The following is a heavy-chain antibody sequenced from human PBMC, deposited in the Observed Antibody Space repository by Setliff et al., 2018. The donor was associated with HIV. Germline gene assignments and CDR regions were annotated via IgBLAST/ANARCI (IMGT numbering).Heavy chain of an antibody. V-gene: IGHV4-39*01. CDR3: ARLSLSLVRGIINSGDRFFDY. CDR2: IYYSGTT. CDR1: GASVNSNNYY. D-gene: IGHD3-10*01. Sequence: PSETLSLTCTVSGASVNSNNYYWGWLRQPPGKGLEWIASIYYSGTTYYNPSLKSRVTISVDTSKNQFSLKLSSVTAADTAVYYCARLSLSLVRGIINSGDRFFDYWGQGALVTVSS. J-gene: IGHJ4*02.